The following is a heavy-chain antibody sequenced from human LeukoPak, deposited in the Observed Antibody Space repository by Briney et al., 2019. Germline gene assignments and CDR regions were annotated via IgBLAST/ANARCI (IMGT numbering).Heavy chain of an antibody. CDR3: ARQGDMTLFDY. CDR1: GGSINSFY. Sequence: SETLSLTCTVSGGSINSFYWSWIRQLPGKGLEWIGYIYYSGSTKYNPSLKSRVTISVDTSKNQFSLKLSSVTAADTAVYYCARQGDMTLFDYWGQGTLVTVSS. J-gene: IGHJ4*02. CDR2: IYYSGST. D-gene: IGHD3-16*01. V-gene: IGHV4-59*08.